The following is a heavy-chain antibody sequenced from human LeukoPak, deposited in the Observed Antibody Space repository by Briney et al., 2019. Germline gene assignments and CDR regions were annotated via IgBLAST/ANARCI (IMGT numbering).Heavy chain of an antibody. CDR2: ISAYNGNT. D-gene: IGHD6-19*01. V-gene: IGHV1-18*01. Sequence: GASVKVSCKASGYTFTSYDINWVRQAPGQGLEWMGWISAYNGNTNYAQKLQGRVTMTTDTSTSTAYMELRSLRSDDTAVYYCARAGIAVAGLYFQHWGQGTLVTVSS. J-gene: IGHJ1*01. CDR1: GYTFTSYD. CDR3: ARAGIAVAGLYFQH.